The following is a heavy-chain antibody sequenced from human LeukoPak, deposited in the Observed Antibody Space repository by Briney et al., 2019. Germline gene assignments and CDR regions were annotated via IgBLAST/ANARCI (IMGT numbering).Heavy chain of an antibody. CDR3: ARQRDYYGSGRPFDY. CDR1: GYSFTSYW. Sequence: GESLKISCKGSGYSFTSYWIGWVRQMPGKGLEWMGIIYPGDSDTRYGPSFQGQVTISADKSISTAYLQWSSLKASDTAMYYCARQRDYYGSGRPFDYWGQGTLVTVSS. D-gene: IGHD3-10*01. V-gene: IGHV5-51*01. CDR2: IYPGDSDT. J-gene: IGHJ4*02.